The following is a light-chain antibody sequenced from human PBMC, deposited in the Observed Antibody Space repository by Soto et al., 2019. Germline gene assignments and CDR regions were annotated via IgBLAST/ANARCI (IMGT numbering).Light chain of an antibody. J-gene: IGKJ1*01. CDR1: QTISSW. CDR3: QQYNIYSPT. Sequence: DIQMTQSPSTLSGSVGDRVTITCRASQTISSWLAWYQQKPGKAPNLLIYDASSLESGVPSRFSGSGSGTEFTLTISSLQPDDFATYYCQQYNIYSPTFGQGTKVDIK. V-gene: IGKV1-5*01. CDR2: DAS.